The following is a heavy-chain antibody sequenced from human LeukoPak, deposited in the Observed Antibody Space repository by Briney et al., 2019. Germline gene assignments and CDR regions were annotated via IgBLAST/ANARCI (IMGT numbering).Heavy chain of an antibody. V-gene: IGHV4-34*01. D-gene: IGHD2-2*01. Sequence: PSETLSLTCAVYGGSFSGYYWSWIRQPPGKGLEWIGEINHSGSTNYNPSLKSRVTISVDTSKNQFSLKLSSVTAAGTAVYYCARGRGYCSSTSCYAGWFDPWGQGTLVTVSS. J-gene: IGHJ5*02. CDR1: GGSFSGYY. CDR2: INHSGST. CDR3: ARGRGYCSSTSCYAGWFDP.